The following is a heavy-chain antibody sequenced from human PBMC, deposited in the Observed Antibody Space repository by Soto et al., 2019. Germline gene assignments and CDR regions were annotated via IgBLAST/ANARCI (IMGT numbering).Heavy chain of an antibody. D-gene: IGHD2-8*01. J-gene: IGHJ3*01. CDR1: GGTFSSYA. CDR2: IIPIFGTA. Sequence: SVKVSCKASGGTFSSYAISWVRQAPGQGLEWMGGIIPIFGTANYAQKFQGRVTITADESTSTAYMELSSLRSEDTAVYYCAKDATAVNGVWDPFDVWGQGTEVTVSS. V-gene: IGHV1-69*13. CDR3: AKDATAVNGVWDPFDV.